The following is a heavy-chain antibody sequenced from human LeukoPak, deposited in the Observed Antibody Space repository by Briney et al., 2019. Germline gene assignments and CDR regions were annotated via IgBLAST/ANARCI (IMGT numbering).Heavy chain of an antibody. CDR1: AGSISTYY. Sequence: PSETLSLTYTVSAGSISTYYWSWIRQPPGKGLEWFGYIYYSGSTNYNPSLKSRVTISIDTSKNQFSLKLSSVTAADTAVYYCARDQMGMNWFGPWGQGTLVTVSS. CDR2: IYYSGST. J-gene: IGHJ5*02. V-gene: IGHV4-59*01. CDR3: ARDQMGMNWFGP. D-gene: IGHD1-26*01.